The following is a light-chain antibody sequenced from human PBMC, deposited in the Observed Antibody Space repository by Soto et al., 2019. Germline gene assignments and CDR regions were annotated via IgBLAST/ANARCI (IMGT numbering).Light chain of an antibody. CDR1: SSDEGGYNY. CDR3: SSYTSSSTYV. Sequence: QSVLTQPASVSGSPGQSITISCSGTSSDEGGYNYVSWYHQHPGKAPKLMIYDVSDRPSGVSNRFSGSKSGNTASLTISGLQAEYEADYYCSSYTSSSTYVFGTGTKVTVL. V-gene: IGLV2-14*01. J-gene: IGLJ1*01. CDR2: DVS.